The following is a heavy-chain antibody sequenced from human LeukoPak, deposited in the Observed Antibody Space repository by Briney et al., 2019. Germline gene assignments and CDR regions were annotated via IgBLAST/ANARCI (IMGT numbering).Heavy chain of an antibody. Sequence: GGSLRLSCAASGFTFSSYGMHWVRQAPGKGLEWVAVICYDGSNKYYADSVKGRFTISRDNSKNTLYLQMNSLRAEDTAVYYYAKGGYEKPYYYYYYMDVWGKGTTVTVSS. CDR1: GFTFSSYG. CDR2: ICYDGSNK. J-gene: IGHJ6*03. V-gene: IGHV3-33*06. CDR3: AKGGYEKPYYYYYYMDV. D-gene: IGHD6-13*01.